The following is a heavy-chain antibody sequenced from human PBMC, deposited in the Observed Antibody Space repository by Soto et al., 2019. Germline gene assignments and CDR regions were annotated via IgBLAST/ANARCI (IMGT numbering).Heavy chain of an antibody. CDR3: ARDRGYGGNSFSWFDP. Sequence: QVQLVQSGAEVKKPGASVKVSCKASGYTFTGYYMHWVRQAPGQGLEWMGWINPNSGGTNYAQKFQGWVTMTRDTXSXXAYMGLSRLRSDDTAVYYCARDRGYGGNSFSWFDPWGQGTLVTVSS. J-gene: IGHJ5*02. CDR1: GYTFTGYY. D-gene: IGHD4-17*01. CDR2: INPNSGGT. V-gene: IGHV1-2*04.